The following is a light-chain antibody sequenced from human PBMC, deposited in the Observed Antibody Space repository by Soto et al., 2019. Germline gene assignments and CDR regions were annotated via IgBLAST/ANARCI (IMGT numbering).Light chain of an antibody. CDR2: GVT. CDR3: TSYTSSSTHV. CDR1: SSDIGAYNY. V-gene: IGLV2-14*01. Sequence: QSALTQPPSASGSPGQSVTISCTGTSSDIGAYNYVSWYQHHPGKAPKFIIYGVTNRPSGVSHRFSGSKSANTASLTISGLQAEDEADYYCTSYTSSSTHVFGTGTKVTVL. J-gene: IGLJ1*01.